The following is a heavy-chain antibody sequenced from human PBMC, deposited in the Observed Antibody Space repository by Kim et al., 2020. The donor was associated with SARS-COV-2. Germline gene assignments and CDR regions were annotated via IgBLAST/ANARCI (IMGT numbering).Heavy chain of an antibody. Sequence: PSLNSRVTISVDTSKNQFPLKLSSVTAADTAVYYCAREGGGSWSSGYYYAWGQGTLVTVSS. CDR3: AREGGGSWSSGYYYA. D-gene: IGHD3-22*01. J-gene: IGHJ5*02. V-gene: IGHV4-31*02.